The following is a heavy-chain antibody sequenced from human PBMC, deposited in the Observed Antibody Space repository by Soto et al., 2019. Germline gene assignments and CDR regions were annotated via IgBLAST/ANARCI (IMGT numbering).Heavy chain of an antibody. V-gene: IGHV4-34*01. CDR1: GGSFSGYY. Sequence: QVQLQQWGAGLLKPSETLSLTCAVYGGSFSGYYWSWIRQPPGKGLEWIGEINHSGSTNYNPSLNSRVTISVDTSKNQFSLKLSSVTAADTAVYYCARDGSYYYGSGSYYNPRTGYYGMDVWGQGTTVTVSS. CDR2: INHSGST. J-gene: IGHJ6*02. CDR3: ARDGSYYYGSGSYYNPRTGYYGMDV. D-gene: IGHD3-10*01.